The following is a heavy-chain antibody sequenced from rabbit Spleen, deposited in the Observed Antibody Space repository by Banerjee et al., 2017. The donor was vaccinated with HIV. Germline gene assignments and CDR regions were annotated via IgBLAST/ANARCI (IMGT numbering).Heavy chain of an antibody. J-gene: IGHJ4*01. CDR3: AREVLYAAYAGFGDATIYYFDL. CDR2: IYAGSSGTT. Sequence: QEQLTETGGGLVQPGGSLTLTCTVSGFSFSSSYWICWVRQAPGKGLEWIACIYAGSSGTTYYASWAKGRFTYSKTSSTTVTLQMTSVTAADTATYFCAREVLYAAYAGFGDATIYYFDLWGQGTLVTVS. D-gene: IGHD6-1*01. CDR1: GFSFSSSYW. V-gene: IGHV1S45*01.